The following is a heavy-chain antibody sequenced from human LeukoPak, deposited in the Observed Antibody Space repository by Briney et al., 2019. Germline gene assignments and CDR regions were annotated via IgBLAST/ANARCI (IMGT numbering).Heavy chain of an antibody. CDR1: GGSLSSYY. D-gene: IGHD3-16*02. CDR3: ARFGGMTTFGGVIAYYFDY. V-gene: IGHV4-59*01. CDR2: IYYSGST. J-gene: IGHJ4*02. Sequence: SETLSLTCTVSGGSLSSYYWSWIRQPPGKGLEWIGYIYYSGSTNYNPSLKSRVTISVDTSKNQFSLKLSSVTAADTAVYYCARFGGMTTFGGVIAYYFDYWGQGTLVTVSS.